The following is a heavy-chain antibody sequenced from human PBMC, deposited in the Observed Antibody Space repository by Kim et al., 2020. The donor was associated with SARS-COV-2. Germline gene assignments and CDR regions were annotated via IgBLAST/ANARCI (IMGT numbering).Heavy chain of an antibody. V-gene: IGHV3-7*03. CDR3: ARQDSIAARFGYFDY. D-gene: IGHD6-6*01. J-gene: IGHJ4*02. Sequence: DSVKGRFTISRDNAKNSLYLQMNSLRAEDTAVYYCARQDSIAARFGYFDYWGQGTLVTVSS.